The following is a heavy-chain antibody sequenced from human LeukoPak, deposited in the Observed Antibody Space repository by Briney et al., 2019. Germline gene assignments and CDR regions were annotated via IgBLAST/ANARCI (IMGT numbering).Heavy chain of an antibody. Sequence: GGSPRLSCAASGFTFSSYEMNWVRQAPGKGLEWVSYISSSGSTIYYADSVKGRFTISRDNAKNSLYLQMNSLRAEDTAVYYCARAKGYCSSTSCPFDYWGQGTLVTVSS. D-gene: IGHD2-2*01. CDR2: ISSSGSTI. CDR1: GFTFSSYE. J-gene: IGHJ4*02. V-gene: IGHV3-48*03. CDR3: ARAKGYCSSTSCPFDY.